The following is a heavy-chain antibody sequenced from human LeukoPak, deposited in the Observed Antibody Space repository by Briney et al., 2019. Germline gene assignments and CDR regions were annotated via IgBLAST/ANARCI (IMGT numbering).Heavy chain of an antibody. V-gene: IGHV3-21*01. D-gene: IGHD2-15*01. CDR3: ARDGGSSGTGAYYMDV. CDR2: ISSGSNYM. CDR1: GFTFSTYS. J-gene: IGHJ6*03. Sequence: PGGSLRLSCVASGFTFSTYSMNWVRQAPGKGLEWVSSISSGSNYMYYADSLKGRFTISRDNTKNSLYLQMNSLRADDTAVYYCARDGGSSGTGAYYMDVWGKGTTVTVSS.